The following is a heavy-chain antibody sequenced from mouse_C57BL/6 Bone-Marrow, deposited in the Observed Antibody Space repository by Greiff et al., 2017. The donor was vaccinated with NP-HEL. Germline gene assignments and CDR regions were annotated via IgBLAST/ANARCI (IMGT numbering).Heavy chain of an antibody. CDR2: IDPANGNT. Sequence: VQLQQSVAELVRPGASVKLSCTASGFNFKNSYMHWVKQRPEQGLEWIGRIDPANGNTKYAPKFQGKATITADTSSNTAYLQLSSLTSEDTAIYYCTTGAGGGDYWGQGTSVTVAS. CDR1: GFNFKNSY. V-gene: IGHV14-3*01. CDR3: TTGAGGGDY. J-gene: IGHJ4*01. D-gene: IGHD4-1*02.